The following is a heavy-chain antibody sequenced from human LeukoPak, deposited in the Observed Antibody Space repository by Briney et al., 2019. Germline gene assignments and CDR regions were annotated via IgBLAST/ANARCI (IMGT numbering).Heavy chain of an antibody. CDR2: IYTSGST. Sequence: SETLSLTCTVSGGSISSYYWSWIRQPAGKGLEWIGRIYTSGSTNYNPSLKSRVTMSVDTSKNQFSLKLSSVTAADTAVYYCARDRPQHCSGGSCYYYGMDVWGQGTTVTVSS. D-gene: IGHD2-15*01. J-gene: IGHJ6*02. CDR1: GGSISSYY. CDR3: ARDRPQHCSGGSCYYYGMDV. V-gene: IGHV4-4*07.